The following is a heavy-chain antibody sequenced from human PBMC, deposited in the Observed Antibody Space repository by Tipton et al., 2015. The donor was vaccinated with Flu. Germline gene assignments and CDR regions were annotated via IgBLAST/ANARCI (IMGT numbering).Heavy chain of an antibody. Sequence: TLSLTCTVSGDSISTFYWGWIRQPPGKGLEWVGYFFYGETTKYSPSLRNRVTISIDTSKNHFSLNLNSVTAADTAVYYCAKASGVLEWRSWTFDSWGKGTLVTVSS. D-gene: IGHD3-3*01. J-gene: IGHJ4*02. CDR1: GDSISTFY. CDR2: FFYGETT. CDR3: AKASGVLEWRSWTFDS. V-gene: IGHV4-59*01.